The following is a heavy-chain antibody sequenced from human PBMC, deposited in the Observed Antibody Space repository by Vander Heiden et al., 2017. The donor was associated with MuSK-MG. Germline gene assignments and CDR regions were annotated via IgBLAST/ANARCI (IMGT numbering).Heavy chain of an antibody. D-gene: IGHD3-22*01. CDR1: AFTFDDYA. J-gene: IGHJ4*02. V-gene: IGHV3-9*01. Sequence: EVQLVESGGGLVQPGRSLRLSCAASAFTFDDYAMHWVLQAPGEGLEWVSGISWNSGSIGYADSVKGRFTISRDNAKNSLYLQMNSLRAEDTALYYCAKDPYYDSSGYPDYWGQGTLVTVSS. CDR3: AKDPYYDSSGYPDY. CDR2: ISWNSGSI.